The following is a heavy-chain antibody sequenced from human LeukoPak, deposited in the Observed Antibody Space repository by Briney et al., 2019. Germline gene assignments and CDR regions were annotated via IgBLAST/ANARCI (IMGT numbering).Heavy chain of an antibody. V-gene: IGHV3-73*01. CDR2: IRSKANSYAT. CDR3: TRRDYGDYASKMDV. D-gene: IGHD4-17*01. Sequence: PGGSLRLSCAASGFTFSSYGMHWVRQASGKGLEWVGRIRSKANSYATAYAASVKGRFTISRDDSKNTAYLQMNSLKTEDTAVYYCTRRDYGDYASKMDVWGQGTTVTVSS. CDR1: GFTFSSYG. J-gene: IGHJ6*02.